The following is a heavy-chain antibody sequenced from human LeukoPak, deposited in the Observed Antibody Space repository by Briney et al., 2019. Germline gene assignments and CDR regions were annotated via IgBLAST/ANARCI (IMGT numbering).Heavy chain of an antibody. CDR2: ISYDGSNK. CDR3: ARAGGLVVVPAAMPLDY. D-gene: IGHD2-2*01. V-gene: IGHV3-30-3*01. J-gene: IGHJ4*02. Sequence: QPGRSLRLSCAASGFTFSSYAMHWVRQAPGKGLEWVAVISYDGSNKYYADSVKGRFTISRDNSKNTLYLQMNSLRAEDTAVYYCARAGGLVVVPAAMPLDYWGQGTLVTVSS. CDR1: GFTFSSYA.